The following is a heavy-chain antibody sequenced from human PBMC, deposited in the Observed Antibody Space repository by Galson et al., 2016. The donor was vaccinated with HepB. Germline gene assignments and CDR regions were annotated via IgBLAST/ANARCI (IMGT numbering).Heavy chain of an antibody. V-gene: IGHV3-23*01. J-gene: IGHJ3*02. D-gene: IGHD3-9*01. CDR1: GFTFSNYA. Sequence: SLRLPCAASGFTFSNYAMRWIRQAPGKGLEWVSAISASGSTYYADSVKGRFTISRVNSKNVMYLQLNSLRAEDTAVYYCAKGANYDILTGFRRGAFDIWGQGTMVTVSS. CDR2: ISASGST. CDR3: AKGANYDILTGFRRGAFDI.